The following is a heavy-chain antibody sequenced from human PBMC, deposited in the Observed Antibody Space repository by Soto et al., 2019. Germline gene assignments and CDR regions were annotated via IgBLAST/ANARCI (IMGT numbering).Heavy chain of an antibody. CDR2: VYGGGNGS. CDR1: GFTFSNFA. J-gene: IGHJ6*02. D-gene: IGHD1-1*01. Sequence: EMQLLESGGGLVQPGGSLRLSCAASGFTFSNFAMSWVRRAPGKGLEWVSGVYGGGNGSLYADSVKGRFIISRDNSKKTLYLHMNSLRAGDTAVYYCAKFEGALHHNYHMDVWGQGTTVTVSS. V-gene: IGHV3-23*01. CDR3: AKFEGALHHNYHMDV.